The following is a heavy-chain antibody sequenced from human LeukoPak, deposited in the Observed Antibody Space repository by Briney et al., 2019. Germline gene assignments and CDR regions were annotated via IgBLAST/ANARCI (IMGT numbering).Heavy chain of an antibody. CDR1: GYTFTSYG. J-gene: IGHJ3*02. CDR3: ARTGAAAGTGNAFDI. D-gene: IGHD6-13*01. V-gene: IGHV1-2*02. CDR2: INPNSGGT. Sequence: ASVKVSCKASGYTFTSYGISWVRQAPGQGLEWMGWINPNSGGTNYAQKFQGRVTMTRDTSISTAYMELSRLRSDDTAVYYCARTGAAAGTGNAFDIWGQGTMVTVSS.